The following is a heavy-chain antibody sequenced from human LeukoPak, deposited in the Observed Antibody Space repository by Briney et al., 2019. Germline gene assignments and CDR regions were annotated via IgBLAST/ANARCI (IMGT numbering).Heavy chain of an antibody. CDR1: GFTFSTYV. D-gene: IGHD1-26*01. CDR3: VKGWELRFDAFDV. V-gene: IGHV3-64D*06. CDR2: ISSTGGTT. J-gene: IGHJ3*01. Sequence: GVSVTLSCSACGFTFSTYVMHWVRHAPGKGLEYVSGISSTGGTTYYADSVKGRFTISRDNSKNKLYLQMIILRAEDTAVYYCVKGWELRFDAFDVWGLGTMDTVSS.